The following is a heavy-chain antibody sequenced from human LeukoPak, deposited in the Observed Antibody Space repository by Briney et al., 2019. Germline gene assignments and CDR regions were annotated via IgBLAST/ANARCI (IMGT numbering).Heavy chain of an antibody. V-gene: IGHV1-8*01. CDR2: MNPNSGNT. CDR1: GYTCTSYD. D-gene: IGHD3/OR15-3a*01. CDR3: ARALSWTTDSYYYMDV. J-gene: IGHJ6*03. Sequence: EASVKVSCKASGYTCTSYDINWVRQATGQGLEWMGWMNPNSGNTGYAQKFQGRVTMTKNTSITTAYMELSSLRSEDTAVYSCARALSWTTDSYYYMDVWGKGTTVTVSS.